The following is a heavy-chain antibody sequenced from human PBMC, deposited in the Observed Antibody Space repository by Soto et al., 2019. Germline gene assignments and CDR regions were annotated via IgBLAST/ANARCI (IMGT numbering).Heavy chain of an antibody. V-gene: IGHV3-33*01. J-gene: IGHJ4*02. D-gene: IGHD3-16*01. CDR1: GFTFSSYG. CDR3: ARDGDVNTGFGKDY. CDR2: IWHDGGTK. Sequence: QVQLVESGGGVVQPGRSLRLSCAASGFTFSSYGMHWVRQAPGTGLEWVAFIWHDGGTKFYAASVKGRFTISRDNSKNTLYLQMTSLGGEDTAMYYCARDGDVNTGFGKDYWGQGTLVTVSS.